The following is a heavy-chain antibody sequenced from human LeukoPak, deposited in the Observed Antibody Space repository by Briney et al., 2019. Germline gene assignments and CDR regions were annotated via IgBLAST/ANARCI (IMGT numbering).Heavy chain of an antibody. V-gene: IGHV4-30-2*01. CDR1: GGSISSGSYY. CDR2: IYHSGST. Sequence: SETLSLTCTVSGGSISSGSYYWSWIRQPPGKGLEWIGYIYHSGSTYYNPSLKSRVTISVDRSKNQFSLKLSSVTAADTAVYYCARDLVPAASGRGFGYWGQGTLVTVSS. CDR3: ARDLVPAASGRGFGY. D-gene: IGHD2-2*01. J-gene: IGHJ4*02.